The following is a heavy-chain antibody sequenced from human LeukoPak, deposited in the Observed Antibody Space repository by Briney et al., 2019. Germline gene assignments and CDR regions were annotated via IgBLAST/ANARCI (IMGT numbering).Heavy chain of an antibody. CDR3: ARSYSSTWYGGFDP. J-gene: IGHJ5*02. V-gene: IGHV1-18*01. CDR1: GSTFTSRG. D-gene: IGHD6-13*01. CDR2: ISTSTGNI. Sequence: ASVKVSCKASGSTFTSRGISWVRQAPGQGLEWMGRISTSTGNINYAQKLQGRVSMTTDTSTTTAYMEPRSLTSDDTAVYYCARSYSSTWYGGFDPWGQGTLVTVSS.